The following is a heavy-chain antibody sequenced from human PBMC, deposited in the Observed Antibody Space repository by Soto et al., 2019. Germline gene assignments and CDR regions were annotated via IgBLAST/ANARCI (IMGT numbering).Heavy chain of an antibody. Sequence: QLQLQESGPGLVKPSETLSLTCTVSGGSIISSNYYWGWIRQPPGKGLEWIGSVYYSGSTYYSPSLTSRVTISVDTSNNQFSLSLSSVTAADTAVYYCARHLGYTSEFDIWGLGTVLTVSS. CDR1: GGSIISSNYY. V-gene: IGHV4-39*01. CDR3: ARHLGYTSEFDI. CDR2: VYYSGST. D-gene: IGHD6-19*01. J-gene: IGHJ3*02.